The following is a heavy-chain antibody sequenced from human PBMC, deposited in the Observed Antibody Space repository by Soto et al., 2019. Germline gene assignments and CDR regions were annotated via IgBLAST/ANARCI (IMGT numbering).Heavy chain of an antibody. J-gene: IGHJ4*02. D-gene: IGHD6-25*01. V-gene: IGHV1-18*01. CDR2: IRTSNGET. Sequence: QVQLVQSGGEVKRPGASVKVSCKASAYRFTIYGITWVRQAPGQGPEWMGWIRTSNGETRYAQNFQGRVTMTTDTSTNTVFKDLSALRSDDTAVYYCATALGTSGWFDYWGQGTVLIVSS. CDR1: AYRFTIYG. CDR3: ATALGTSGWFDY.